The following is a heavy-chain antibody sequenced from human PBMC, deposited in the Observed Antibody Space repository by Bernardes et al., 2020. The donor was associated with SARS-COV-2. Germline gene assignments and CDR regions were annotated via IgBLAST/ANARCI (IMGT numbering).Heavy chain of an antibody. CDR2: TYYDSKWYN. CDR1: GDTVSSNSAS. Sequence: QTLSLTCAISGDTVSSNSASWDWFRPSPSRGLEWLGRTYYDSKWYNNYAVSVKSRITVNPDTSTNQFSLQLSSVTPEDTAVYYCARGGTGDYRRGFDYWGQGTLVTVSS. CDR3: ARGGTGDYRRGFDY. J-gene: IGHJ4*02. D-gene: IGHD3-3*01. V-gene: IGHV6-1*01.